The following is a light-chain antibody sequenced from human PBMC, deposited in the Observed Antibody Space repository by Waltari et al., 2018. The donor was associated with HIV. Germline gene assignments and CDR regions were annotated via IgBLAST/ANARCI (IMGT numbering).Light chain of an antibody. CDR2: KDI. CDR3: QSTDSSGTYWV. Sequence: SYELTQPPSVSVSPGQTARITCSGDALPNQFAYWYQKKEGQATFLVIYKDIERPSGIPERFSASSSGTTVTLTISGVQAEDEGDYYCQSTDSSGTYWVFGGGTKLTVL. CDR1: ALPNQF. J-gene: IGLJ3*02. V-gene: IGLV3-25*03.